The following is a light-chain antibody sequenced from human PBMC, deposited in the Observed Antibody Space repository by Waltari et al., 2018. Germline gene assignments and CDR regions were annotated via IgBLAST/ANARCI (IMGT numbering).Light chain of an antibody. CDR1: HTLNTW. Sequence: DIEMTQPPSFLSASVGDRVTITCRASHTLNTWLAWYQQKPGKPPSVLIYKTSTLETGVPSRFSGSASGTEFTLTISSLQPDDSATYYCQQYNSYSTFGQGTKLEIK. V-gene: IGKV1-5*03. CDR3: QQYNSYST. CDR2: KTS. J-gene: IGKJ2*01.